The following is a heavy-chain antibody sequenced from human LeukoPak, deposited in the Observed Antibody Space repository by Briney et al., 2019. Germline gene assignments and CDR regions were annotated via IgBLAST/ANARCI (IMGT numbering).Heavy chain of an antibody. CDR2: INRSAST. V-gene: IGHV4-34*01. CDR1: GGSFSGYY. D-gene: IGHD3-16*01. CDR3: ARRRLGYYVDY. J-gene: IGHJ4*02. Sequence: PSETLSLTCAVYGGSFSGYYWSWIRQPPGKGLEWIGDINRSASTNYNPSLKSRVTISVDTSKSHAYLKLSSLTAADTAVYYCARRRLGYYVDYWGQGTLVTVSS.